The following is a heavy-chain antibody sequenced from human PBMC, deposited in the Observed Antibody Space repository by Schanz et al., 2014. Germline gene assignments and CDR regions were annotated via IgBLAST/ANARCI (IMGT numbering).Heavy chain of an antibody. D-gene: IGHD6-13*01. Sequence: QVRLVQSWAEVKGPGASVKVSCKASGYSFTPFPIHWVRQAPGQRLEWMGWINAGTGNTEYSQKFQGRVTITRDTLASTAYMEVSSLRSEDTAVYYCARSGSSNWYFFDYWGQGTLVTVSS. V-gene: IGHV1-3*01. CDR1: GYSFTPFP. CDR2: INAGTGNT. CDR3: ARSGSSNWYFFDY. J-gene: IGHJ4*02.